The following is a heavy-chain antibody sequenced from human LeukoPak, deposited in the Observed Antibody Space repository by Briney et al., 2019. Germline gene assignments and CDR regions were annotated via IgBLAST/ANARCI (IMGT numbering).Heavy chain of an antibody. CDR2: IGSKAHSYAT. CDR1: GFTFNRCW. J-gene: IGHJ4*02. Sequence: PGGSLRLSCVVPGFTFNRCWMNWVRQASGKGLEWLGRIGSKAHSYATAYSASIKGRFTISRDDSKNTAYLQVNSLKTEDTAVYYCTNSPTGYYYDSRDDHWGQGTLVTVSS. V-gene: IGHV3-73*01. D-gene: IGHD3-22*01. CDR3: TNSPTGYYYDSRDDH.